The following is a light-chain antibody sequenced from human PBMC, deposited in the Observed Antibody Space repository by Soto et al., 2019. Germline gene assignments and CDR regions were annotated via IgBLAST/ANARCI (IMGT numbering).Light chain of an antibody. CDR1: QAIMTY. CDR3: QHLHSYPIT. V-gene: IGKV1-9*01. J-gene: IGKJ5*01. CDR2: AAS. Sequence: DLQLTQSPSFLSTSVGDRVTITCRASQAIMTYLAWYQQKPGRAPKLLIYAASTLQTGVPSRFSGSGSGTEFTLTISSLQPEDFATYYCQHLHSYPITFGQGTRLEIK.